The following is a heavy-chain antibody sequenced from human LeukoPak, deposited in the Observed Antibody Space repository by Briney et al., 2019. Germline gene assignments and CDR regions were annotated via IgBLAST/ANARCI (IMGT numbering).Heavy chain of an antibody. CDR2: LNPMGGST. CDR1: GYTFTDYY. D-gene: IGHD5-12*01. Sequence: ASVKVSCKASGYTFTDYYIHWVRQAPGQGLEWMGTLNPMGGSTIFAQRFQARVTMTRDRSTSTHSMELNSLSSDDGAIYYCARSKDIVANTLIDYWGQGTLVTVSS. V-gene: IGHV1-46*01. J-gene: IGHJ4*02. CDR3: ARSKDIVANTLIDY.